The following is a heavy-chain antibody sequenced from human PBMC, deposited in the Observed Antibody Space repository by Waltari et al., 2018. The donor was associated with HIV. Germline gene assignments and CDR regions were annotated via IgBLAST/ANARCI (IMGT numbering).Heavy chain of an antibody. V-gene: IGHV3-15*01. J-gene: IGHJ6*02. D-gene: IGHD3-10*01. CDR1: GFIVTDAW. CDR2: IKRNSEGGTI. Sequence: EVQLVESGGGLVKPGGSLGLSCAASGFIVTDAWMTWVRQAPGKGLWWVGRIKRNSEGGTIDYAAPVKGRFTILRDDSKNTLHLQMNILKTEDTAVYYCTASGVWGQGTTVTVSS. CDR3: TASGV.